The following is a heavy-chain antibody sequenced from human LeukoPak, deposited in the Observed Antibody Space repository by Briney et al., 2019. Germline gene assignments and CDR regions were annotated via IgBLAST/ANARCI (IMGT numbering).Heavy chain of an antibody. CDR3: ATLEIGDYYFDY. J-gene: IGHJ4*02. D-gene: IGHD2-21*01. CDR1: GGSISSRPYY. CDR2: ISYSGSI. V-gene: IGHV4-39*01. Sequence: SETLSLTCTVSGGSISSRPYYWGWVRQPPRKGLEWIGSISYSGSIHYNPSLKSRVTISVYTSKNHFSPRLSSVTAADTAVYYCATLEIGDYYFDYWGQGTLVTVSS.